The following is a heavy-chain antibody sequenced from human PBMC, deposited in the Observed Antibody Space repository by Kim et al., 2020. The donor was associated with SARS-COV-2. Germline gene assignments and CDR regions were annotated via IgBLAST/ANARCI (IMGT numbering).Heavy chain of an antibody. D-gene: IGHD3-16*01. CDR3: ARGLHIGGSYFDY. V-gene: IGHV4-34*01. J-gene: IGHJ4*02. CDR1: GGSCSGYY. Sequence: SETLSLTCAVYGGSCSGYYWSWIRQPPGKGLEWIGEINHSGSTNYNPSLKSRVTISVDTSKNQFSLKLSSVTAADTAVYYCARGLHIGGSYFDYWGQGTLVTVSS. CDR2: INHSGST.